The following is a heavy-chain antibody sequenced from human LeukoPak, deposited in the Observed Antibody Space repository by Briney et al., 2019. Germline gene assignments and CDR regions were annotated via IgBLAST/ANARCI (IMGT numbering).Heavy chain of an antibody. CDR2: IRSNGATA. Sequence: GGSLRLSCAASGFSFSSFAMTWVRQAPGKGLEWVSTIRSNGATAYNADSVKGRFTISRDNSKNTVYLQMNSLRVEDTAIYYCAKGQEFDDGVFDSWGQGTLVTVSS. V-gene: IGHV3-23*01. J-gene: IGHJ4*02. CDR3: AKGQEFDDGVFDS. D-gene: IGHD1-1*01. CDR1: GFSFSSFA.